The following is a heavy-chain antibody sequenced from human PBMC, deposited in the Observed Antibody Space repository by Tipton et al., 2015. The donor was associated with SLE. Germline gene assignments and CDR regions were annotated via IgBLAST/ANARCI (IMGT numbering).Heavy chain of an antibody. CDR3: AREAS. J-gene: IGHJ4*02. V-gene: IGHV3-30-3*01. Sequence: SLRLSCAASGFTFSRYAMHWVRQAPGKGLEWVAVISYDGSNKYYADSVKGRFTISRDNAKNSLYLQMNSLRAEDTAVYYCAREASWGQGTLVTVSS. CDR1: GFTFSRYA. CDR2: ISYDGSNK. D-gene: IGHD5-12*01.